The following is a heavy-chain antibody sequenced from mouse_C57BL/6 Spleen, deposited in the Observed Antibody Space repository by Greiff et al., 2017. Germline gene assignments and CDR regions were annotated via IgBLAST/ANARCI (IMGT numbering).Heavy chain of an antibody. CDR2: ISDGGSYT. CDR3: ANYDYDYFDY. Sequence: EVKLMESGGGLVKPGGSLKLSCAASGFTFSSYAMSWVRQTPEKRLEWVATISDGGSYTYYPDNVKGRFTISRDNAKNNLYLQMSHLKSEDTAMYYCANYDYDYFDYWGQGTTLTVSS. J-gene: IGHJ2*01. V-gene: IGHV5-4*03. CDR1: GFTFSSYA. D-gene: IGHD2-4*01.